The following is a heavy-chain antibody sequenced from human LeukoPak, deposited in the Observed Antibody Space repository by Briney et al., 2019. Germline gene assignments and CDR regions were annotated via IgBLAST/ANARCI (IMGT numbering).Heavy chain of an antibody. J-gene: IGHJ5*02. Sequence: ASVKVSCKASGYTFTSYYMHWVRRAPGQGLEWMGIINPSGGSTSYAQKFQGRVAMTRDTSTSTVYMELSSLRSEDTAVYYCARFVGSGWYGNWFDPWGQGTLVTVSS. CDR1: GYTFTSYY. D-gene: IGHD6-19*01. V-gene: IGHV1-46*01. CDR2: INPSGGST. CDR3: ARFVGSGWYGNWFDP.